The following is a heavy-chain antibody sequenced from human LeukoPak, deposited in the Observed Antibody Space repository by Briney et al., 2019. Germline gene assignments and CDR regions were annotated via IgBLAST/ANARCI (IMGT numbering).Heavy chain of an antibody. V-gene: IGHV5-51*01. CDR3: ARARRDAHNQNFDL. CDR1: GYSFSSDW. J-gene: IGHJ4*02. Sequence: GESLKISCKGLGYSFSSDWSAWVRQRPGKGLEWMGIINPGASETRYDPSFEGQVTISADRSTSTAYLQWSSLRASDTAMYYCARARRDAHNQNFDLWGQGTLVSVSS. D-gene: IGHD5-24*01. CDR2: INPGASET.